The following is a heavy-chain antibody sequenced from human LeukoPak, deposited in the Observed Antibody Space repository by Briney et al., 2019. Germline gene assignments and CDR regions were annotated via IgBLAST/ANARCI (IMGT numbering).Heavy chain of an antibody. V-gene: IGHV3-33*01. D-gene: IGHD2-2*01. Sequence: LPGRSLRLSCAASGFTFSSYGMHWVRQAPGKGLEWVAVIWYDGSNKYYADSVKGRFTISRDNSKNTLYLQMNSLRAEDTAVYYCARDAGRTSHPLGAFDIWGQGTMVTVSS. CDR2: IWYDGSNK. CDR1: GFTFSSYG. J-gene: IGHJ3*02. CDR3: ARDAGRTSHPLGAFDI.